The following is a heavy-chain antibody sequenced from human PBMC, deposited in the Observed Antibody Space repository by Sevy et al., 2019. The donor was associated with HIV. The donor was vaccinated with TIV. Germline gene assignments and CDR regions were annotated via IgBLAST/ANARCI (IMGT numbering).Heavy chain of an antibody. D-gene: IGHD3-22*01. V-gene: IGHV3-33*01. CDR3: ARERLYYDSIGYNYYYGMDV. CDR1: GFTFSSNG. Sequence: GGSLRLSCAASGFTFSSNGMHWVRQAPGKGLEWVAVIWYDGSNKYYADSAKGRFTISRDNSKNTLYLQMNSLRAEDTAVYYCARERLYYDSIGYNYYYGMDVWGQGTTVTVSS. CDR2: IWYDGSNK. J-gene: IGHJ6*02.